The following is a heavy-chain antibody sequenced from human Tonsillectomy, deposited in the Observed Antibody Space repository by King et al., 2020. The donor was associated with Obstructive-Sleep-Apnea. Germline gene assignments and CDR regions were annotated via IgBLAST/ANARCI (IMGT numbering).Heavy chain of an antibody. Sequence: VQLVESGGGLVQPGGSLRLSCAASGFTLSSYWMHWVRQAPGKGLVWVSRINSDGRTTNYADSVKGRFTISRDNAKNTLYLQMNSLRAEDTAVYYCARAMRGSFDYWGRGTLVTVPS. J-gene: IGHJ4*02. CDR3: ARAMRGSFDY. D-gene: IGHD3-22*01. CDR1: GFTLSSYW. V-gene: IGHV3-74*01. CDR2: INSDGRTT.